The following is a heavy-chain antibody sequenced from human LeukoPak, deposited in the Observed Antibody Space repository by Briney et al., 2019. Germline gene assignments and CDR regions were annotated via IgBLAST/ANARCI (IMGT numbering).Heavy chain of an antibody. D-gene: IGHD2-2*03. V-gene: IGHV4-59*02. CDR3: ARDGYCSSTSCYIDY. CDR2: IHHSGST. J-gene: IGHJ4*02. Sequence: SETLSLTCTVSGGSVSSHFWSWIRQPPGMGLEWIGSIHHSGSTYPNPSLKSRVTISVDRSKNQFSLKLSSVTAADTAVYYCARDGYCSSTSCYIDYWGQGTLVTVSS. CDR1: GGSVSSHF.